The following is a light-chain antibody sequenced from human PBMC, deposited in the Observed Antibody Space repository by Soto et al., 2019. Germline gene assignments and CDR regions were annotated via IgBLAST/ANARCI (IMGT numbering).Light chain of an antibody. CDR1: KGIGSW. Sequence: DIQMTQSPSTLSASVGDRVTITCRASKGIGSWLAWYQQKPGKAPKLLMYTASSLQSGVPSRFSGSGSGTEFTLTISXLXPXXXXTXXXXXYNSFPLRFGQGTKVEIK. CDR3: XXYNSFPLR. CDR2: TAS. V-gene: IGKV1-5*03. J-gene: IGKJ1*01.